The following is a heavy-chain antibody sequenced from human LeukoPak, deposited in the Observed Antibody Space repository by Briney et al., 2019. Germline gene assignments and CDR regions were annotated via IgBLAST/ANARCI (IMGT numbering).Heavy chain of an antibody. Sequence: SETLSLTCTVSGGSISGGSYYWNWIRQPAGKGLEWVGHIHTSGRTSYKSSLTSRVTISIDTSNNAFSLRLNSVTAADTAIYYCARGETSVVYLDYWGQGILVTVSS. CDR2: IHTSGRT. CDR3: ARGETSVVYLDY. CDR1: GGSISGGSYY. J-gene: IGHJ4*02. V-gene: IGHV4-61*09. D-gene: IGHD2-8*02.